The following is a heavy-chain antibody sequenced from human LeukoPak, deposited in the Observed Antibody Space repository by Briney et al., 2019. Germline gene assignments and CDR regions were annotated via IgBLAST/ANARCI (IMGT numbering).Heavy chain of an antibody. J-gene: IGHJ5*02. CDR2: MYYSGST. D-gene: IGHD2/OR15-2a*01. CDR3: ARNIDWFDP. CDR1: GGSISSYY. V-gene: IGHV4-59*01. Sequence: SSETLSLTCTVSGGSISSYYWSWIRQPPGKGLEWIGYMYYSGSTNYNPSLKSRVTISLDTSKNKFSLKLSSVTAADTAVYYCARNIDWFDPWGQGTLVTVSS.